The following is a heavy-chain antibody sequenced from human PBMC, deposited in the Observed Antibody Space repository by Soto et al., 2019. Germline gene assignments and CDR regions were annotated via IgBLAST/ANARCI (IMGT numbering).Heavy chain of an antibody. J-gene: IGHJ3*02. D-gene: IGHD3-9*01. CDR3: AIHYDILTGYYNAPDDAFDI. CDR2: MNPNSGNT. V-gene: IGHV1-8*01. CDR1: GYTFTSND. Sequence: ASVKVSCKASGYTFTSNDINWVRQATGQGLEWMGWMNPNSGNTGYAQKFQGRVTMTRNTSISAAYMELSSLRSEDTAVYYCAIHYDILTGYYNAPDDAFDIWGQGTTVTVSS.